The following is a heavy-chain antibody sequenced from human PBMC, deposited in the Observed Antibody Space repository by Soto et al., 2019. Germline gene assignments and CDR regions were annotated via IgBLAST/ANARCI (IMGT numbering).Heavy chain of an antibody. CDR2: IHAAGTT. CDR3: VRDGTKTLRDWFDP. Sequence: SETLSLTCTVSGAWISGFYWCWLRNSAGNGLGWIGRIHAAGTTDYSPSLKSQVMMSVDTSKKQFSLKLRSVTAADTAVYYCVRDGTKTLRDWFDPWGQGISVTVSS. J-gene: IGHJ5*02. CDR1: GAWISGFY. D-gene: IGHD1-1*01. V-gene: IGHV4-4*07.